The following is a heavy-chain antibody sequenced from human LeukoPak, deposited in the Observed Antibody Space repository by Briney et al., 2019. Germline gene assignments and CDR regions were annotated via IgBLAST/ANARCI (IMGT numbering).Heavy chain of an antibody. D-gene: IGHD6-19*01. CDR3: AKDRYSSGWDDAFDI. Sequence: GGSLRLSCAASGFTFRSYAMSWVRQAPGKRLELVSAISGSGGRTYYADSVRGRFTISRDTFTSTLYLQMNRLRVEDTAEYYCAKDRYSSGWDDAFDIWGQGTMVTVSS. CDR2: ISGSGGRT. CDR1: GFTFRSYA. J-gene: IGHJ3*02. V-gene: IGHV3-23*01.